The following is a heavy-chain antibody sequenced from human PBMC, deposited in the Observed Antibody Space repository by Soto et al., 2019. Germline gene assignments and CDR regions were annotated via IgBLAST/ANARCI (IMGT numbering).Heavy chain of an antibody. Sequence: QVQLVQSGAEVKKPGSSVKVSCKASGGTFSSYAISWVRQAPGQGLEWMGGIIPIFGTANYAQKFQGRVTITAEESTSTAYMELSSLRYEDTAVYYCARKDIVLVPAATQEYYYYYGMDVWGQGTTVTVSS. CDR2: IIPIFGTA. D-gene: IGHD2-2*01. V-gene: IGHV1-69*12. CDR1: GGTFSSYA. CDR3: ARKDIVLVPAATQEYYYYYGMDV. J-gene: IGHJ6*02.